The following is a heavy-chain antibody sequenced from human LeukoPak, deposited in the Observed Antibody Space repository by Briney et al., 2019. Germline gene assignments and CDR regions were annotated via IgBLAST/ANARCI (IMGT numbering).Heavy chain of an antibody. Sequence: PSETLSLTCTVSGGSISSSSYYWGWIRQPPGKGLEWIGSIYYSGSTYYNPSLKSRVTISVDTSKNQFSLKLSSVTAADTAVYYCASALDWNNYFDYWGQGTLVTVSS. CDR2: IYYSGST. CDR1: GGSISSSSYY. J-gene: IGHJ4*02. V-gene: IGHV4-39*07. CDR3: ASALDWNNYFDY. D-gene: IGHD1/OR15-1a*01.